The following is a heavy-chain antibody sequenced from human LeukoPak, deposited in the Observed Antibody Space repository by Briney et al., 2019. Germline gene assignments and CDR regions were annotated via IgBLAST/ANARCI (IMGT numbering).Heavy chain of an antibody. CDR1: EFNVSNSF. V-gene: IGHV3-66*01. Sequence: GGSLRLSRTASEFNVSNSFIHWVRQAPGKGLEWVSVIYSGGATYFTDSVKGRFSISRDIFKNTVYLQMNSLRVDDTAVFYCARAQQTDFGVGAMDVWGQRTTVTVSS. J-gene: IGHJ6*02. CDR3: ARAQQTDFGVGAMDV. CDR2: IYSGGAT. D-gene: IGHD4-17*01.